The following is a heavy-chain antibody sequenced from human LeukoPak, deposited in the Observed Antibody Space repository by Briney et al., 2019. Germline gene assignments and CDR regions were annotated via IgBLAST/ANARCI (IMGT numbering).Heavy chain of an antibody. D-gene: IGHD6-13*01. CDR3: ARVPTEATGTIIEN. J-gene: IGHJ4*02. Sequence: SETLSLTCTVSGGSVSSGTYYWTWIRQPPGKGLEYIGYIYTSGSTNYNPSLRSRVTISLDTSKNQFSLKLGSVTAADTAVYYCARVPTEATGTIIENWGQGTLVTVSS. CDR2: IYTSGST. V-gene: IGHV4-61*01. CDR1: GGSVSSGTYY.